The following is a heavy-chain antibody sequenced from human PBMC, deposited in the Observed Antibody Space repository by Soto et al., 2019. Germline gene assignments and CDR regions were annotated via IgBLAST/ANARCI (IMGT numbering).Heavy chain of an antibody. CDR1: GYTFTSYG. CDR2: ISAYNGNT. V-gene: IGHV1-18*01. J-gene: IGHJ5*01. Sequence: ASVKVSCKASGYTFTSYGISWVRQAPGQGLEWMGWISAYNGNTNYAQKLQGRVTMTTDTSTSTAYMELRSLRSDDTAVYYCARQGISGPYRGDWCFDVWGQGTLVTVSS. CDR3: ARQGISGPYRGDWCFDV. D-gene: IGHD3-16*02.